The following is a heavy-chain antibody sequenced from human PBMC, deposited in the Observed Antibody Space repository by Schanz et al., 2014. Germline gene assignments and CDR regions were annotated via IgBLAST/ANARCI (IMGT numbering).Heavy chain of an antibody. D-gene: IGHD3-16*01. J-gene: IGHJ4*02. CDR1: GGTFSTYT. CDR3: ARGNRLQYYDDIWGSCRDPSELDY. CDR2: IVPIAGIT. V-gene: IGHV1-69*02. Sequence: QVQLVHSGAEVKKPGSSVKVSCKASGGTFSTYTISWVRQAPGQGLEWMGRIVPIAGITNYAQRVQGRVTITRDTSATTAYMELSSLRYEDTACYYCARGNRLQYYDDIWGSCRDPSELDYWGQGTLVTVSS.